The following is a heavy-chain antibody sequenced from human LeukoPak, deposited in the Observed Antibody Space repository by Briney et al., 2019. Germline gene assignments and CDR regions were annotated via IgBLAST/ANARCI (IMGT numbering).Heavy chain of an antibody. J-gene: IGHJ4*02. CDR3: AKCGPVVRLGELSLDRYYFDY. CDR1: GFTFSSYA. Sequence: PGGSLRLSCAASGFTFSSYAMSWVRQAPGKGLEWVSAISGSGGSTYYADSVKGRFTISRDNSKHTLYLQMNSLRAEDTAVYYCAKCGPVVRLGELSLDRYYFDYWGQGTLVTVSS. D-gene: IGHD3-16*02. V-gene: IGHV3-23*01. CDR2: ISGSGGST.